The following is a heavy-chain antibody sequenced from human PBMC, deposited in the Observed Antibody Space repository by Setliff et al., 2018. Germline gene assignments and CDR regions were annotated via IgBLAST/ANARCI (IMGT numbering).Heavy chain of an antibody. CDR1: GFTFSSYW. Sequence: PGGSLRLSCAASGFTFSSYWMHWVRQAPGKGLVWVSRLNEDGSTTTYADSVKGRFTISRDNSRNTLYLQMKSLRAEDTAIYYCATSTITTYYFDYWGHGTLVTVSS. V-gene: IGHV3-74*03. J-gene: IGHJ4*01. CDR2: LNEDGSTT. D-gene: IGHD4-4*01. CDR3: ATSTITTYYFDY.